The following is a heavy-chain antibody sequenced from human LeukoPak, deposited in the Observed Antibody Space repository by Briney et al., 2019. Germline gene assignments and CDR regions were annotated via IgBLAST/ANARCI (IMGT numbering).Heavy chain of an antibody. CDR3: ATQISDSSGYLPDY. CDR2: ISGSGGST. D-gene: IGHD3-22*01. CDR1: GFTFSSYA. Sequence: GGSLRLPCAASGFTFSSYAMSWVRQAPGKGLEWVSAISGSGGSTYYADSVKGRCTISRDNSKNTLYLQMNSLRAEDTAVYYCATQISDSSGYLPDYWGQGTLVTVSS. V-gene: IGHV3-23*01. J-gene: IGHJ4*02.